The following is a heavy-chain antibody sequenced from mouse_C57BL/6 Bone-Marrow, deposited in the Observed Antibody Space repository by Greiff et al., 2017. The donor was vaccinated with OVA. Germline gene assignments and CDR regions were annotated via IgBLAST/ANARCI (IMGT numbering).Heavy chain of an antibody. Sequence: VQLVESGPELVKPGASVKISCKASGYTFTDYYINWVKQRPGQGLEWIGWIFPGSGSTYYNEKFKGKATLTVDKSSSTAYMLLSSLTSEDSAVYFCARSRVWLRRYFDYWGQGTTLTVSS. CDR1: GYTFTDYY. V-gene: IGHV1-75*01. J-gene: IGHJ2*01. CDR3: ARSRVWLRRYFDY. CDR2: IFPGSGST. D-gene: IGHD2-2*01.